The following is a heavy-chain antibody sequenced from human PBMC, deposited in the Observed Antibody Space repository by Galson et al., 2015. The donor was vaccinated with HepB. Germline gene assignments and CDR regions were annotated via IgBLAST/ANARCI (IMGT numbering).Heavy chain of an antibody. J-gene: IGHJ4*02. CDR2: ISAYNGNT. CDR1: GYTFTSYG. D-gene: IGHD3-3*01. CDR3: AGGGEYYDFWSGYVSYFDY. Sequence: SVKVSCKASGYTFTSYGISWVRQAPGQGLEWMGWISAYNGNTNYAQKLQGRVTMTADTSTSTAYMELRSLRSDDTAVYYCAGGGEYYDFWSGYVSYFDYWGQGTLVTVSS. V-gene: IGHV1-18*01.